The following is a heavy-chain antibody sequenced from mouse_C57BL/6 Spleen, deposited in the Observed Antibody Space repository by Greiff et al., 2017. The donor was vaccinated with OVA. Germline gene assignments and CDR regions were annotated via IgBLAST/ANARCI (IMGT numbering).Heavy chain of an antibody. CDR1: GFTFSSYG. J-gene: IGHJ4*01. CDR3: ARQRDSSGLYAMDY. CDR2: ISSGGSYT. D-gene: IGHD3-2*02. V-gene: IGHV5-6*01. Sequence: VQLQQSGGDLVKPGGSLKLSCAASGFTFSSYGMSWVRQTPDKRLEWVATISSGGSYTYYPDSVKGRFTISRDNAKNTLYLQMSSLKSEDTAMYYCARQRDSSGLYAMDYWGQGTSVTVSS.